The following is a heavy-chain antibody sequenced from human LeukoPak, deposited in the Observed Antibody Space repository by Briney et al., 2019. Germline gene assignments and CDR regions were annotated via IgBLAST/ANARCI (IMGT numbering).Heavy chain of an antibody. D-gene: IGHD6-13*01. CDR1: GFTFSSYS. V-gene: IGHV3-21*01. J-gene: IGHJ3*02. CDR2: ISSSSSYI. Sequence: GGSLRLSCAASGFTFSSYSMNWVRHAPGKGLELVSSISSSSSYIYYADSVKGRFTISRDNAKNSLYLQMNSLRAEDTAVYYCASAGYSSSLGAFDIWGQGTMVTVSS. CDR3: ASAGYSSSLGAFDI.